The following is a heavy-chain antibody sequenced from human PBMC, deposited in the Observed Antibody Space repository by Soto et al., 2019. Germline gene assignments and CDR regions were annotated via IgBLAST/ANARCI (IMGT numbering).Heavy chain of an antibody. CDR3: ARIDCTGNNCNPYYHYGMDV. CDR2: IWYDGSVK. Sequence: QEQLVESGGGVVQPGRSLRLSCAASGFTFSTYGMHWVRQIPGNGLQWIAIIWYDGSVKYYADPVKGRFTISRDNSRNTLYLQMSSLRDEDTAVYYCARIDCTGNNCNPYYHYGMDVWGQGTTVIVSS. CDR1: GFTFSTYG. J-gene: IGHJ6*02. V-gene: IGHV3-33*01. D-gene: IGHD2-8*02.